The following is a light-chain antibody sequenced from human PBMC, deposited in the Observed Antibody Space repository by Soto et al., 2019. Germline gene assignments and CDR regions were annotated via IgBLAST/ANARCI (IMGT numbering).Light chain of an antibody. V-gene: IGKV1-5*03. CDR3: QHYNSYSEA. J-gene: IGKJ1*01. CDR1: LAIRND. CDR2: KAS. Sequence: DIQMPQCPSSLSASVGDGLTVTCLASLAIRNDLAWYQQKPGKAPKLLIYKASTLKSGVPSRFSGSGSGTEFTLTISSLQPDDFATYYCQHYNSYSEAFGQGTKVDI.